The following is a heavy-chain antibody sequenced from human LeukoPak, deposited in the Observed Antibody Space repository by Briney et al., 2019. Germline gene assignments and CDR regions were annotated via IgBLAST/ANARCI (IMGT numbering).Heavy chain of an antibody. D-gene: IGHD1-14*01. V-gene: IGHV3-21*06. CDR3: ETETNGRHYDY. Sequence: PGGSLRLSCTASGLTFSTSGFNWVRQAPGKGLEWVASIGPTGSDRYHADSIKGRLTISRDNANNFLYLQMNSLRAEDTAVYYCETETNGRHYDYWGQGTLLTVSS. J-gene: IGHJ4*02. CDR1: GLTFSTSG. CDR2: IGPTGSDR.